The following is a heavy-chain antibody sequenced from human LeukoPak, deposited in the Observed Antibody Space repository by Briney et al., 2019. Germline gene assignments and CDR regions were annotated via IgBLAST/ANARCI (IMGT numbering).Heavy chain of an antibody. V-gene: IGHV3-23*01. D-gene: IGHD6-13*01. CDR1: GFTFSSYA. Sequence: GGPLRLSCAASGFTFSSYAMSWVRQGPGKGLECVSTLSGGGDDAYYADSVKGRFTISRDNSKNTLYLQMNSLRAEDTAVYYCAKDFWYSSSWSYHFFDYWGQGTLVTVSS. CDR2: LSGGGDDA. CDR3: AKDFWYSSSWSYHFFDY. J-gene: IGHJ4*02.